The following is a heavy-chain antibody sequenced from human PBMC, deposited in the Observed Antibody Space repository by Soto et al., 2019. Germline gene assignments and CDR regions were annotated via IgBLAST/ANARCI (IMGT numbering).Heavy chain of an antibody. CDR3: TRVARRDSSARRRFDL. V-gene: IGHV3-21*01. CDR2: ISSNSAYI. J-gene: IGHJ5*02. Sequence: PGWSLRLSCAASGFTFRSFTMNWVRQAPGKGLEWVSTISSNSAYIYYTDALRGRFTISRDNAKNSLHLQMNSLRAEDKDVYYPTRVARRDSSARRRFDLWGPGSVVTIFS. D-gene: IGHD6-13*01. CDR1: GFTFRSFT.